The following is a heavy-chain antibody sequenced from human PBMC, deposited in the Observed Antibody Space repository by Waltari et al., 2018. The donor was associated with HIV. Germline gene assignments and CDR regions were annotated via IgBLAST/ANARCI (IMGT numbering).Heavy chain of an antibody. D-gene: IGHD3-16*01. J-gene: IGHJ4*02. V-gene: IGHV1-3*01. CDR1: GYSFDQFA. CDR2: INPGTGYT. CDR3: AREGVMMTCGGIGEFDF. Sequence: QGQLVQSRSEVKKPGASVRIACTASGYSFDQFAIHWVRQAPGPRLEWVGRINPGTGYTVVSQNFRGRVTLKADTSATVVYRDLGGLKSGDDCVYYCAREGVMMTCGGIGEFDFWGRGTLVTVSS.